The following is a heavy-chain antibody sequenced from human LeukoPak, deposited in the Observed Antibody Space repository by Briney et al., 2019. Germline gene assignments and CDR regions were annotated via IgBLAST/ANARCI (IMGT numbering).Heavy chain of an antibody. CDR1: GFTFDDYG. V-gene: IGHV3-20*04. D-gene: IGHD6-19*01. J-gene: IGHJ4*02. Sequence: GGSLRLSCAASGFTFDDYGMSWVRQAPGKGLEWVSGINWNGGSTGYADSVKGRFTISRDNAKNSLYLQMNSLRAEDTAVYYCARVAYSSGFRVTRFDYWGQGTLVTVSS. CDR2: INWNGGST. CDR3: ARVAYSSGFRVTRFDY.